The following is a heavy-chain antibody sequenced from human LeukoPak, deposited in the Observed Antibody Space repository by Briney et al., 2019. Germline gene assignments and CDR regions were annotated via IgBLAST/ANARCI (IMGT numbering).Heavy chain of an antibody. CDR2: IYYSGST. D-gene: IGHD3-22*01. V-gene: IGHV4-30-4*01. J-gene: IGHJ4*02. Sequence: SETLSLTCTVSGGSISGGDYYWSWIRQPPGKGLEWIGYIYYSGSTYYNPSLKSRVTISVDTSKNQFSLKLSSVTAADTAVYYCARASYDSSGSYFDYWGQGTLVTVSS. CDR1: GGSISGGDYY. CDR3: ARASYDSSGSYFDY.